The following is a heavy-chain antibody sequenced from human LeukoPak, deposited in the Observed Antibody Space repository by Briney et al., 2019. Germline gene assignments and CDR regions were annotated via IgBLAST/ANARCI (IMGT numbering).Heavy chain of an antibody. J-gene: IGHJ4*02. CDR1: GYTLTELS. V-gene: IGHV1-24*01. D-gene: IGHD2-21*02. CDR2: FDPEDGET. Sequence: GASVKVSCKVSGYTLTELSMHWVRQAPGKGLEWMGGFDPEDGETIYAQKFQGRVTMTEDTSTDTAYMELSSLRSEDTAVYYCATRLTVYTGFDYWGQGTLVTVSS. CDR3: ATRLTVYTGFDY.